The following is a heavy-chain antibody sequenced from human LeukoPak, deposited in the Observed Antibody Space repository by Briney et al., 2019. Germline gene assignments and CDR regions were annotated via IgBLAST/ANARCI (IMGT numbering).Heavy chain of an antibody. J-gene: IGHJ4*02. Sequence: GESLKISCKGSGYSFSNYWIVWVRQTPAKGLEWVGIILPGNSDTSYSPSFQGQVTMSADKSISTAYLQWSSLKAADTAMYYCARQYYDILTDPNYFDSWGQGTLITVSS. CDR2: ILPGNSDT. CDR3: ARQYYDILTDPNYFDS. V-gene: IGHV5-51*01. D-gene: IGHD3-9*01. CDR1: GYSFSNYW.